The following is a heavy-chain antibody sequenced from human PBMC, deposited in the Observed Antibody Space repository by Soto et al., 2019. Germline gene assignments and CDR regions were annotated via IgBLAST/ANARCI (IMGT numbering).Heavy chain of an antibody. CDR3: AVSRDGYSMDV. D-gene: IGHD2-2*01. V-gene: IGHV4-31*03. CDR2: IYYSGST. CDR1: GGSISSGGYY. Sequence: TSETLSLTCTVSGGSISSGGYYWSWIRQHPGKGLEWIGYIYYSGSTYYNPSLKSRVTISVDTSKDQFSLKLSSVTAADTAVYYCAVSRDGYSMDVWGQGTTVNVSS. J-gene: IGHJ6*02.